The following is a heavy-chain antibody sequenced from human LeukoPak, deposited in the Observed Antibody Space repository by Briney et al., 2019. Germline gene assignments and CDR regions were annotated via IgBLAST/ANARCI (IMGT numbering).Heavy chain of an antibody. CDR3: ARSTESDIDY. Sequence: ASVKVSCKASGYTFTSYGISWVRQAPGQGLEWMGWISAYNGNTNYAQKLQGRVTMARDTSTSTVYMELSSLRSEDTAVYYCARSTESDIDYWGQGTLVTVSS. CDR2: ISAYNGNT. J-gene: IGHJ4*02. CDR1: GYTFTSYG. V-gene: IGHV1-18*01. D-gene: IGHD2-21*02.